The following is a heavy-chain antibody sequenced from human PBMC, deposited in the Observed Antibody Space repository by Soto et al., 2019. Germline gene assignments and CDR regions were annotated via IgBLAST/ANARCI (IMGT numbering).Heavy chain of an antibody. V-gene: IGHV4-31*03. CDR2: IYYSGST. CDR3: ARGERGYSYGYGGADAFDI. D-gene: IGHD5-18*01. Sequence: LSLTCTVSGGSISSGGYYWSWIRQHPGKGLEWIGYIYYSGSTYYNPSLKSRVTISVDTSKNQFSLKLSSVTAADTAVYYCARGERGYSYGYGGADAFDIWGQGTMVTVSS. J-gene: IGHJ3*02. CDR1: GGSISSGGYY.